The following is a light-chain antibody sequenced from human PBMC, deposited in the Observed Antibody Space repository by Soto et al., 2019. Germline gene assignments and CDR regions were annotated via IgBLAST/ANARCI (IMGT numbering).Light chain of an antibody. Sequence: QSVLTQPPSVSGAPGQRVTLSCTGGSSNIGAGYNVHWYQQLPGTAPKLLILDNNNRPSGVPDRFSGSKSATSASLAITGLQAEDEADYYCQSYDSSLSGGVFGGGTKLTVL. J-gene: IGLJ3*02. V-gene: IGLV1-40*01. CDR2: DNN. CDR1: SSNIGAGYN. CDR3: QSYDSSLSGGV.